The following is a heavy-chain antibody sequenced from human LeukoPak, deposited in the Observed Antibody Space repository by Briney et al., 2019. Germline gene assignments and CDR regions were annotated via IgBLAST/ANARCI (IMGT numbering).Heavy chain of an antibody. CDR3: AKEAQGCSITSCYFDS. D-gene: IGHD2-2*01. Sequence: GGSLRLSCAASGLTFSSYSMNWVRQAPGKGLEWVSYISSSSSTIYYADSVKGRFTISRDNAKNSLYLQMNSLRAEDTAVYYCAKEAQGCSITSCYFDSWGQGTLVTVSS. V-gene: IGHV3-48*01. CDR2: ISSSSSTI. CDR1: GLTFSSYS. J-gene: IGHJ4*02.